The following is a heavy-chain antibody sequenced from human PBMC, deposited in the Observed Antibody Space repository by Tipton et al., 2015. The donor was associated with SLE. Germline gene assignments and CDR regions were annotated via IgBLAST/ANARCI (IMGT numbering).Heavy chain of an antibody. CDR3: ARDPLYSGGNSGPDAFDI. V-gene: IGHV4-39*07. D-gene: IGHD2-21*02. CDR1: GGSISSSSYH. Sequence: TLSLTCTVSGGSISSSSYHWGWIRQPPGKGLEWIGSIYYSGSTYYNPSLKSRVTISVDTSKNQFSLKLSSVTAADTAVYYCARDPLYSGGNSGPDAFDIWGQGTMVTVSS. J-gene: IGHJ3*02. CDR2: IYYSGST.